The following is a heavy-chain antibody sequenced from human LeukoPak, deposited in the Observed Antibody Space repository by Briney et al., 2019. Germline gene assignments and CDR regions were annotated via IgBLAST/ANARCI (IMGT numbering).Heavy chain of an antibody. CDR1: GGTFSSYA. CDR2: IIPIFGTA. Sequence: SVKVSCKASGGTFSSYAISWVRQAPGQGLEWMGGIIPIFGTANYAQKFQGRVTITADKSTSTAYMELSSLRSDDTAVYYCARAWVPIAVAGIDYWGQGTLVTVSS. CDR3: ARAWVPIAVAGIDY. D-gene: IGHD6-19*01. V-gene: IGHV1-69*06. J-gene: IGHJ4*02.